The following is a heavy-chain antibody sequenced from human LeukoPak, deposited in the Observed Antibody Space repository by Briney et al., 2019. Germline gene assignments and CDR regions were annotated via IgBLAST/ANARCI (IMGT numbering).Heavy chain of an antibody. CDR2: VIPVFHTT. CDR1: GGTFGNSA. Sequence: ASVKVSCKASGGTFGNSAISWVRLAPGQGLEWMGQVIPVFHTTTYAQKFQGRVTIIADESTNTAYMELSSLRSDDTAAYYCARGDHYYDSSGYYPTLDAFDIWGQGTMVTVSS. J-gene: IGHJ3*02. V-gene: IGHV1-69*13. CDR3: ARGDHYYDSSGYYPTLDAFDI. D-gene: IGHD3-22*01.